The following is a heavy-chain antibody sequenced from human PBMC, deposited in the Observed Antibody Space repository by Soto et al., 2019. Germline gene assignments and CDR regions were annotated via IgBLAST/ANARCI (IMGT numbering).Heavy chain of an antibody. Sequence: PGGSLRLSCAASGFTFSSYGMHWVRQAPGKGLEWVAVISYDGSNKYYADSVKGRFTISRDNSKNTLYLQMNSMRAEDTAVYYCATDGGYSYGYYFDYCGQGTLVTVSS. CDR2: ISYDGSNK. CDR3: ATDGGYSYGYYFDY. V-gene: IGHV3-30*03. D-gene: IGHD5-18*01. CDR1: GFTFSSYG. J-gene: IGHJ4*02.